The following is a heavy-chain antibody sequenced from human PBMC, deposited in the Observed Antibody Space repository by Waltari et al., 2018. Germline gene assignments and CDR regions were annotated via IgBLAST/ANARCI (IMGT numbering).Heavy chain of an antibody. CDR2: IIPIFGTA. V-gene: IGHV1-69*08. CDR1: GGTFSSYA. J-gene: IGHJ4*02. Sequence: QVQLVQSGAEVKKPGSSVKVSCQASGGTFSSYAISWVRQAPGQGLEWMGRIIPIFGTANYAQKFQGRVTITADKSTSTAYMELSSLRSEDTAVYYCARESGLDYYDSSGYYDAFDYWGQGTLVTVSS. D-gene: IGHD3-22*01. CDR3: ARESGLDYYDSSGYYDAFDY.